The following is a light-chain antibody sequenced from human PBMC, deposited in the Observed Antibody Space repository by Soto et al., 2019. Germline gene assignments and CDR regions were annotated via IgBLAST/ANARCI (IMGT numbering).Light chain of an antibody. Sequence: QSALTQPASLSGSPGQSITISCTGTSSDIGFYNYVSWYQQHPGQAPKLIIYDVTNRPTGVSDRFSGSKSGSAAALTISGLQPADEADYYCGSYIDSNIFVFGTGTKLTVL. V-gene: IGLV2-14*03. CDR3: GSYIDSNIFV. CDR1: SSDIGFYNY. J-gene: IGLJ1*01. CDR2: DVT.